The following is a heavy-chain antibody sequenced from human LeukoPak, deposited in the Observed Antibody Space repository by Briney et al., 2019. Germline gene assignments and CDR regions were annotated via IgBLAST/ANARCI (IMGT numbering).Heavy chain of an antibody. J-gene: IGHJ6*02. CDR2: IYYSGST. D-gene: IGHD3-10*01. V-gene: IGHV4-59*01. Sequence: SETLSLTCTVSGDSISDDYYTWMRQPAGKGLEWIGYIYYSGSTNYNPSLKSRVTISVDTSKNQFSLKLSSVTAADTAVYYCARDQGGLLWFGEENYYYGMDVWGQGTTVTVSS. CDR3: ARDQGGLLWFGEENYYYGMDV. CDR1: GDSISDDY.